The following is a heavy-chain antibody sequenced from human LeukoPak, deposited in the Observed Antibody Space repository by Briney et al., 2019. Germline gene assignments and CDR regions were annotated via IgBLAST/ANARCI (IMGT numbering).Heavy chain of an antibody. CDR3: ARRGYYDSSGYYDY. CDR2: INHSGST. CDR1: GGSFSGYY. Sequence: SETLSLTCAVYGGSFSGYYWSWIRQPPGKGLEWIGEINHSGSTNYNPSLKSRVTISVDTSKNQFSLKLSSVTAADTAVYYCARRGYYDSSGYYDYWGQGTLVTVSS. V-gene: IGHV4-34*01. J-gene: IGHJ4*02. D-gene: IGHD3-22*01.